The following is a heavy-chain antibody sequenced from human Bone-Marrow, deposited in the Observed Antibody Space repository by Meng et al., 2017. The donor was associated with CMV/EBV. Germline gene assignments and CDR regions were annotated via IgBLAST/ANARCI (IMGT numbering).Heavy chain of an antibody. CDR2: IKSKTDGGTT. J-gene: IGHJ6*02. CDR3: TTGLGYCSSTSCSPGVDG. CDR1: GFTFSNAW. V-gene: IGHV3-15*01. Sequence: GESLKISCAASGFTFSNAWMSWVRQAPGKGLEWVGRIKSKTDGGTTDYAAPVKGRFTISRDDSKNTLYLQMNSLKTEDTAVYYCTTGLGYCSSTSCSPGVDGWGQGTTVTVSS. D-gene: IGHD2-2*01.